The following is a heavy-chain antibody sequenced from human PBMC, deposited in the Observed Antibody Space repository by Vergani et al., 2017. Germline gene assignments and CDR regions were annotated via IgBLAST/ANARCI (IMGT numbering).Heavy chain of an antibody. J-gene: IGHJ3*01. Sequence: EVQMVESGGGLVKPGGSLRLSCVASGFTFSHYSMKWVRQAPGKGLEWVSSISGNNDDVYYADSVKGRFTISRDNTKHSLYLDMSSLRAEDTAVYYCVRDIRVSRNWGQGTLVAVSS. CDR2: ISGNNDDV. V-gene: IGHV3-21*01. CDR3: VRDIRVSRN. CDR1: GFTFSHYS.